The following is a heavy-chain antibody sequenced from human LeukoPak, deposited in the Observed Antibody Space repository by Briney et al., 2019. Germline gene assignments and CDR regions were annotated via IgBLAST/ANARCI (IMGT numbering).Heavy chain of an antibody. Sequence: GGSLRLSCAASGFTFSSYSMNWVRQAPGKGREWVSSISSSSSYIYYADSVKGRFTISRDNAKNPLYLQMNSLRAEDTAVYYCARSIVVVPGTFDYWGQGTLVTVSS. D-gene: IGHD2-2*01. CDR1: GFTFSSYS. CDR3: ARSIVVVPGTFDY. CDR2: ISSSSSYI. V-gene: IGHV3-21*01. J-gene: IGHJ4*02.